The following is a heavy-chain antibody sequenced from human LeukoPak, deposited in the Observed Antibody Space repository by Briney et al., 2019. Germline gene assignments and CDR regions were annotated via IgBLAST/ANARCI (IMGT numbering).Heavy chain of an antibody. CDR2: IRSKTNNYAT. Sequence: GGSLRLSCAASGFTFSNAWMSWVRQASGKGLEWVGRIRSKTNNYATAYTASVKGRFTISRDDSKNTSYLQMNSLKTEDTAMYYCTRLEAAADSDYWGQGSLVTVSS. D-gene: IGHD6-13*01. CDR3: TRLEAAADSDY. V-gene: IGHV3-73*01. J-gene: IGHJ4*02. CDR1: GFTFSNAW.